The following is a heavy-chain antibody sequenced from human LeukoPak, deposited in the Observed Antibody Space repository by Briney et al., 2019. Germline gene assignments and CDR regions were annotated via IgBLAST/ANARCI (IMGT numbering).Heavy chain of an antibody. CDR1: GYTFTSYG. CDR3: ARDLCSSGNCYFDY. D-gene: IGHD2-15*01. Sequence: GASVKVSCKASGYTFTSYGISWVRQAPGQGLEWVGWISTYNGNTNYAQKVQGRVTLTTDTSTSTAYMELRSLTSDDTAVYYCARDLCSSGNCYFDYWGQGTLVSVSS. V-gene: IGHV1-18*01. CDR2: ISTYNGNT. J-gene: IGHJ4*02.